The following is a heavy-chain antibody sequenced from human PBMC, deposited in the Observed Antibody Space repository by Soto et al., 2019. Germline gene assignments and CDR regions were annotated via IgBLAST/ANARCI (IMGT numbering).Heavy chain of an antibody. J-gene: IGHJ4*02. CDR3: ATDLVKGSYYALTSPLSH. V-gene: IGHV1-24*01. CDR1: GYTLTELS. CDR2: FDPEDGET. Sequence: ASVKVSCKVSGYTLTELSMHWVRQAPGKGLEWMGGFDPEDGETIYAQKFQGRVTMTEDTSTDTAYMELSSLRSEDTAVYYCATDLVKGSYYALTSPLSHWGQGTLVTVSS. D-gene: IGHD1-26*01.